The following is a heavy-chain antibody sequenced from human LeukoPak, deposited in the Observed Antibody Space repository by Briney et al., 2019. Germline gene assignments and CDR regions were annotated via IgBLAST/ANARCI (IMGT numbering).Heavy chain of an antibody. V-gene: IGHV4-39*01. D-gene: IGHD3-22*01. Sequence: KASGTLSLTRTVSSRSISSSSTYCGWIRQPPGKGLEWIGSIYYSGSTYYSPSLKSRVTISVDTSKNQFSLKLSSVTAADTAVYYCASQYDSSGYYYFDYWGQGTLVTVSS. CDR2: IYYSGST. CDR3: ASQYDSSGYYYFDY. CDR1: SRSISSSSTY. J-gene: IGHJ4*02.